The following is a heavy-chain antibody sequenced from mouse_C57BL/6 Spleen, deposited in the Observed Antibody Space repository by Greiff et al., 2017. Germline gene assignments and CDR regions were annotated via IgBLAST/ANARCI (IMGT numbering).Heavy chain of an antibody. CDR1: GYTFTSYW. V-gene: IGHV1-69*01. Sequence: QVQLKQPGAELVMPGASVKLSCKASGYTFTSYWMHWVKQRPGQGLEWIGEIDPSDSYTNYNQKFKGKSTLTVDKSSSTAYMQLSSLTSEDSAVYYCGISYYYGSSSFDYWGQGTTLTVSS. D-gene: IGHD1-1*01. CDR2: IDPSDSYT. J-gene: IGHJ2*01. CDR3: GISYYYGSSSFDY.